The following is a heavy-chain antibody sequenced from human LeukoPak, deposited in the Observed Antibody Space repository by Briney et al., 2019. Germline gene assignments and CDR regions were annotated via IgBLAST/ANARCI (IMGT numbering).Heavy chain of an antibody. J-gene: IGHJ4*02. V-gene: IGHV3-53*01. CDR3: ARDAYRYENDGFFDN. Sequence: GGSLRLSXAASGFTVSSDYMAWVRQAPGKGLDWVSIIYSGGNTYYADSVKGRFTISRDNSKNILYLQMNNLRAEDTAVYYCARDAYRYENDGFFDNWGQGTLVTVSS. CDR2: IYSGGNT. D-gene: IGHD3-10*01. CDR1: GFTVSSDY.